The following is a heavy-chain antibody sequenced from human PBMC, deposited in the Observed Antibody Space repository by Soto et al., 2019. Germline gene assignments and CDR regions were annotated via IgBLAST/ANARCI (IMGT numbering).Heavy chain of an antibody. CDR3: ARVNCGDYYYGMDV. CDR1: GGSINYSY. J-gene: IGHJ6*02. Sequence: SETLSLTCTVSGGSINYSYWTWIRLPPAKGLERSGYISYTGSANYNASLTSRLTITVDTSKNQFPLELSTVTDAGTALYYCARVNCGDYYYGMDVWGQGTTVTVSS. CDR2: ISYTGSA. D-gene: IGHD1-1*01. V-gene: IGHV4-59*01.